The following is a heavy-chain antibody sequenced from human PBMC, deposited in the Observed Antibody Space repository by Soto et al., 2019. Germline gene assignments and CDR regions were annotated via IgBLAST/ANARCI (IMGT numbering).Heavy chain of an antibody. CDR2: INPNSGGT. Sequence: GASVKVSCKXSGYTFTGYYMHWVRQAPGQGLEWMGWINPNSGGTNYAQKFQGWVTMTRDTSISTAYMELSRLRSDDTAVYYCARERIPMVRGNWFDPWGQGTLVTVSS. CDR3: ARERIPMVRGNWFDP. J-gene: IGHJ5*02. CDR1: GYTFTGYY. V-gene: IGHV1-2*04. D-gene: IGHD3-10*01.